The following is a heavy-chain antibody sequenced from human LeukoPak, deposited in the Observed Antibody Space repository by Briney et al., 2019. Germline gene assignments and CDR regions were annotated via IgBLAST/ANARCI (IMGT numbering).Heavy chain of an antibody. Sequence: SETLSLTCAVYGGSFSGYYWSWIRQPPGRGLEWIGEINHSGSTNYNPSLKSRVTISVDTSKNQFSLKLSSVTAADTAVYYCARGPTYYYDSSGYSFFFQHWGQGTLVTVSS. CDR1: GGSFSGYY. J-gene: IGHJ1*01. CDR3: ARGPTYYYDSSGYSFFFQH. CDR2: INHSGST. D-gene: IGHD3-22*01. V-gene: IGHV4-34*01.